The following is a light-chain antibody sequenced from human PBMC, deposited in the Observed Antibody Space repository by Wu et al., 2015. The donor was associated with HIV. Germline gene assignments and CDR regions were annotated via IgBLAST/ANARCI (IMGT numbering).Light chain of an antibody. CDR3: QQYGSSPYS. V-gene: IGKV3-20*01. J-gene: IGKJ2*03. Sequence: EIVLTQSPGTLSLSPGERATLSCRASQSVSSSYLAWYQQKPGQAHRLLIYGASKRATGIPDRFSGSGSGTDFTLTINRLEPEDFAVYYCQQYGSSPYSFGQGTKLEIK. CDR1: QSVSSSY. CDR2: GAS.